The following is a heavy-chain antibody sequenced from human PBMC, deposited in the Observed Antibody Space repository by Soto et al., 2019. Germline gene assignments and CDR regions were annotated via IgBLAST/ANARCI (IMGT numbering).Heavy chain of an antibody. CDR2: IYYSGRT. CDR3: ARAGSGDWNYWYFDY. CDR1: GGSVISGNSY. V-gene: IGHV4-61*01. Sequence: PSETLSLTCTVSGGSVISGNSYRSWIPRPPGKGLEWIRYIYYSGRTKYTTSLKRRVPISVDTAKNQFSLKLSCVTPEDTAVYYCARAGSGDWNYWYFDYGGEGTLVTVSS. J-gene: IGHJ4*02. D-gene: IGHD1-7*01.